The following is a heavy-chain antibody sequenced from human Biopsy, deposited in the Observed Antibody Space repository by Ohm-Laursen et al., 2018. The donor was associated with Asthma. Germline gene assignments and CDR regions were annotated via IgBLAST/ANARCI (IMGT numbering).Heavy chain of an antibody. J-gene: IGHJ6*02. CDR2: ITDTSRYI. CDR1: GFTFSHYN. Sequence: SLRLSCTASGFTFSHYNMYWVRQAPGKGLEWVSSITDTSRYIKYADSVKGRFTISRDNAKNSLYLQMNSLRSDDTAVYFCARAVDYSHYYGIDVWGQGTTVTVS. D-gene: IGHD3-10*01. CDR3: ARAVDYSHYYGIDV. V-gene: IGHV3-21*04.